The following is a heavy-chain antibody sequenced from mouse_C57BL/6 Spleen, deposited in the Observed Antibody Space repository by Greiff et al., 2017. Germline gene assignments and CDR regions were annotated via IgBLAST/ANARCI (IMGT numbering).Heavy chain of an antibody. Sequence: VQLQQPGAELVKPGASVKMSCKASGYTFTSYWIPWVKQRPGQGLEWIGDIYPGSGSTNYNEKFKSKATLTVDTSSSTAYMQLSSLTSEDSAVYYGASTIVTEVYFDYWGQGTTLTVSS. J-gene: IGHJ2*01. CDR1: GYTFTSYW. V-gene: IGHV1-55*01. CDR2: IYPGSGST. CDR3: ASTIVTEVYFDY. D-gene: IGHD2-5*01.